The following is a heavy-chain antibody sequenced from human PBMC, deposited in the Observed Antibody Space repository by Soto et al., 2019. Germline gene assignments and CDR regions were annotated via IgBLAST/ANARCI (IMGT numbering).Heavy chain of an antibody. Sequence: GGSLRLSCAASGFTFSSYWMSWVRQAPGKGLEWVANIKQDGSEKYYVDSVKGRFTISRDNAKNSLYLQMNSLRAEDTAVYYCVRHGIKYSSDAFDIWGQGTMVTVSS. CDR3: VRHGIKYSSDAFDI. CDR2: IKQDGSEK. V-gene: IGHV3-7*03. D-gene: IGHD6-6*01. CDR1: GFTFSSYW. J-gene: IGHJ3*02.